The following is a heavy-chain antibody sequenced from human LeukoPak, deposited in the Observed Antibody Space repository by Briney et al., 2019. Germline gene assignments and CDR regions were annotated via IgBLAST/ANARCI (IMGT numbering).Heavy chain of an antibody. J-gene: IGHJ6*02. CDR2: IKPDGSEK. CDR1: GFTFNNYW. Sequence: GGSLRLSCAASGFTFNNYWMTWVRQAPGKGLERVASIKPDGSEKYYVDYVKGRFTISRDNTKKSVSLQMDSLRPEDTAVYFCARGHYGMDVWGQVTTVTVSS. CDR3: ARGHYGMDV. V-gene: IGHV3-7*01.